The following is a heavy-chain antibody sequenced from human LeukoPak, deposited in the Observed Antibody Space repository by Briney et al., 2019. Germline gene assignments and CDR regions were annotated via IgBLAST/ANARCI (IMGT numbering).Heavy chain of an antibody. CDR1: GYSFTNYW. V-gene: IGHV5-51*01. D-gene: IGHD6-19*01. J-gene: IGHJ4*02. CDR3: ARPHSSGWYYFDY. Sequence: GESLKISCKGSGYSFTNYWIGWVRQMPGKGLEWMGIIYPGDSDTRYSPSFQGQASISADKSISTAYLQWSSLKASDTAMYYCARPHSSGWYYFDYWGQGTLVTVSS. CDR2: IYPGDSDT.